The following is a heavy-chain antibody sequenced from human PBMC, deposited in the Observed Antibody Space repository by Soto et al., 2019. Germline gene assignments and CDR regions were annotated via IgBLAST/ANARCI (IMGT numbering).Heavy chain of an antibody. D-gene: IGHD3-22*01. J-gene: IGHJ3*02. Sequence: SVKVSCKASGYTFTSYYMHWVRQAPGQGLEWMGIINPSGGSTSYAQKFQGRVTMTRDTSTSTVYMELSSLRSEDTAVYYCAREGQYYDSSGYKGDAFDIWGQGTMVTVSS. CDR1: GYTFTSYY. V-gene: IGHV1-46*01. CDR3: AREGQYYDSSGYKGDAFDI. CDR2: INPSGGST.